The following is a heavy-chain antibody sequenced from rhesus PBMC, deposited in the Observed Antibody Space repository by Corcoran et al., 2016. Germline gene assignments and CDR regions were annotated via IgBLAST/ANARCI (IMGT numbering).Heavy chain of an antibody. V-gene: IGHV3-178*01. CDR2: ISNVGGST. D-gene: IGHD6-25*01. CDR1: GFTFSDYY. CDR3: ALLGGGGSWDDAFDF. Sequence: EVQLVESGGGLAKPGGSLRLSCAASGFTFSDYYMDWVRQAPGKGLEWVSRISNVGGSTGYADSVKGICTISRENAKNTLYFQMNSLRAEDTAVYYCALLGGGGSWDDAFDFWGQGLRVTVSS. J-gene: IGHJ3*01.